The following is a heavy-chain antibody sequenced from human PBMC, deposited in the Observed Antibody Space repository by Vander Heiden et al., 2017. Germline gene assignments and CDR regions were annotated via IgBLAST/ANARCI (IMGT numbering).Heavy chain of an antibody. J-gene: IGHJ5*02. V-gene: IGHV4-39*01. CDR1: GGSISSSSYY. D-gene: IGHD6-13*01. CDR3: AGRGIAAAGKAFDP. Sequence: QLQLQESGPGLVKPSETLSLTCTVSGGSISSSSYYWGWIRQPPGKGLGWIGSIYYSGSTYYNPSLKSRVTISVDTSKNQFSLKLSSVTAADTAVYYCAGRGIAAAGKAFDPWGQGTLVTVSS. CDR2: IYYSGST.